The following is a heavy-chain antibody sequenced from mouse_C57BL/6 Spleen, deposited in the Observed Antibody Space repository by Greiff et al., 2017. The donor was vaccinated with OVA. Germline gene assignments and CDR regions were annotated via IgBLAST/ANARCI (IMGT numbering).Heavy chain of an antibody. Sequence: EVQLQQSGPELVKPGASVKISCKASGYSFTGYYMNWVKQSPEKSLEWIGEINPSTGGTTYNQKFKAKATLTVDKSSSTAYMQLKSLTSEDSAVYYCARGGEDYDWFDYWGQGTTLTVSS. V-gene: IGHV1-42*01. CDR3: ARGGEDYDWFDY. D-gene: IGHD2-4*01. CDR1: GYSFTGYY. J-gene: IGHJ2*01. CDR2: INPSTGGT.